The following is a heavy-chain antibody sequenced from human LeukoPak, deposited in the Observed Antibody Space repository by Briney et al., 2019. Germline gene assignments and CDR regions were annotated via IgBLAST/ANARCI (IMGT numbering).Heavy chain of an antibody. Sequence: ASVKVSRKASGYTFTSYGISWVRQAPGQGLEWMGWISAYNGNTNYAQKLQGRVTTTTDTSTSTAYMELRSLRSDDTAVYCCVTSDYGDYFDYWGQGTLVTVSS. D-gene: IGHD4-17*01. V-gene: IGHV1-18*04. CDR2: ISAYNGNT. J-gene: IGHJ4*02. CDR3: VTSDYGDYFDY. CDR1: GYTFTSYG.